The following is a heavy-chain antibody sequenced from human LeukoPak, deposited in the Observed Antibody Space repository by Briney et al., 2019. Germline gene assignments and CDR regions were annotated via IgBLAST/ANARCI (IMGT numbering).Heavy chain of an antibody. Sequence: SPTLSLTCTVSGGSISSGGYYWSWIRQHPGKGLEWIGYIYYSGSTYYNPSLKSRVTISVDTSKNQFSLKLSSVTAADTAVYYCARDPGYCSGGSCYSPLAGFDPWGQGTLVTVSS. V-gene: IGHV4-31*03. J-gene: IGHJ5*02. CDR2: IYYSGST. D-gene: IGHD2-15*01. CDR1: GGSISSGGYY. CDR3: ARDPGYCSGGSCYSPLAGFDP.